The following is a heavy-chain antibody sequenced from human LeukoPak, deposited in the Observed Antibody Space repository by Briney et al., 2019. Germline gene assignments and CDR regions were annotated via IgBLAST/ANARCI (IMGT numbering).Heavy chain of an antibody. CDR3: ARAEGALGTTVTFDY. J-gene: IGHJ4*02. V-gene: IGHV1-18*01. Sequence: ASVKVSCKASGYTFSMYDITWVGQAPGQGLEWMGWISVYNGSTKYAQKLQGRVTMTTDTSTSTAYMELRSLRSDDTAVYYCARAEGALGTTVTFDYWGQGTLVTVS. CDR2: ISVYNGST. CDR1: GYTFSMYD. D-gene: IGHD4-11*01.